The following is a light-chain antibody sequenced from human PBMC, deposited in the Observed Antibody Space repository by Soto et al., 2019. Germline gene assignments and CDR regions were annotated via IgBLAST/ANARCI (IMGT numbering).Light chain of an antibody. V-gene: IGLV2-14*01. J-gene: IGLJ2*01. CDR1: RSDVGGYNF. Sequence: QSALTQPASVSGSPGQSITISCSGTRSDVGGYNFLSWYQHHPGKAPKLMIYEVSNRPSGVSNRFSGSKSGNTASLTISGLHAEDEADYYCSSYTSRATLVFGGGTKLTVL. CDR3: SSYTSRATLV. CDR2: EVS.